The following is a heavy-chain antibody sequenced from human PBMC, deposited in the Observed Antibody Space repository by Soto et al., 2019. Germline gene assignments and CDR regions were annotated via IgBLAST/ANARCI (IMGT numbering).Heavy chain of an antibody. D-gene: IGHD3-9*01. CDR3: ARSRYYDILTGYYTGYYYYGMDV. J-gene: IGHJ6*02. CDR1: GGSFSGYY. CDR2: INHSGST. Sequence: SSETLSLTCAVYGGSFSGYYWSWIRQPPGKGLEWIGEINHSGSTNYNPSLKSRVTISVDTSKNQFSLKLSSVTAADTAVYYCARSRYYDILTGYYTGYYYYGMDVWGQGTTVTVSS. V-gene: IGHV4-34*01.